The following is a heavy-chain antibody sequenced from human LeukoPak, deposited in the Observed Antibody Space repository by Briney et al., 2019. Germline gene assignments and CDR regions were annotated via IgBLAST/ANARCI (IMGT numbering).Heavy chain of an antibody. CDR3: ARVVCSSTSCYVNWFDP. Sequence: PSETLSLTCAVYGGSFSGYYWSWIRQPPGKGLEWIGEINHSGSTNYNPSLKSRVTISVDTSKNQFSLKLSSVTAADTAVYYCARVVCSSTSCYVNWFDPWGQGTLVTVSS. J-gene: IGHJ5*02. D-gene: IGHD2-2*01. CDR1: GGSFSGYY. CDR2: INHSGST. V-gene: IGHV4-34*01.